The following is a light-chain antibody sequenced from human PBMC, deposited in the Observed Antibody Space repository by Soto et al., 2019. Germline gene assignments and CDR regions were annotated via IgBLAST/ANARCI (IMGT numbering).Light chain of an antibody. Sequence: ETLMTQSAATLSVSPGERVTLSCRASQSVNSNLAWYQQKPGQAPRLLIYGASTRVTGIPARFSGSGSGTDFTLAISSLQSEALAIYYCQQYNNWPRTFGQGTKVEI. CDR2: GAS. J-gene: IGKJ1*01. CDR3: QQYNNWPRT. CDR1: QSVNSN. V-gene: IGKV3-15*01.